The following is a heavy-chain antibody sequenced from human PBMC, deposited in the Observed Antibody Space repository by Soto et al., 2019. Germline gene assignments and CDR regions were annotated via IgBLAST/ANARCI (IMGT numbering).Heavy chain of an antibody. J-gene: IGHJ4*02. CDR2: INPSGGST. CDR1: VYSITSDY. V-gene: IGHV1-46*01. CDR3: AISKSPDYDILTGYYRLPFDY. D-gene: IGHD3-9*01. Sequence: KLPCNSSVYSITSDYIYCVRPAPGQGLEWMGIINPSGGSTSYAQKFQGRVTMTRDTSTSTVYMELSSLRSEDTAVYYCAISKSPDYDILTGYYRLPFDYWGQGTLVTVS.